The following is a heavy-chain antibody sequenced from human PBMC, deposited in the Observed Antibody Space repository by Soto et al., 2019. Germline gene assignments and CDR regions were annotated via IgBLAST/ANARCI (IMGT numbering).Heavy chain of an antibody. CDR3: TRHASGRLYGYTYGEACDL. V-gene: IGHV3-73*01. CDR2: SRSKANSDVT. D-gene: IGHD5-18*01. CDR1: GFTFSGSA. J-gene: IGHJ2*01. Sequence: EVQLVESGGGLVQPGGSLKLSCAASGFTFSGSAMHWVRLASGKGLEWVGRSRSKANSDVTAYAASVKGRFTTPRDDSTHTAYLQLNSLKPEDTAMYCCTRHASGRLYGYTYGEACDLWGRGTLVTFPS.